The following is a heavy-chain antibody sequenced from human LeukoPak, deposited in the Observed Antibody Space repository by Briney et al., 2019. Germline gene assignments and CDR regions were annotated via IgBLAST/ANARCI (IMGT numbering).Heavy chain of an antibody. Sequence: GASVKVSCKASGYTFTSYGISWVRQAPGQGLELIGSISAYNGNTNYAQKLQGRVTMTTDTSTSTVYMELSSLRSEDTAVYYCARGGTFVVVPASYTYFDYWGQGTLVTVSS. J-gene: IGHJ4*02. V-gene: IGHV1-18*01. CDR1: GYTFTSYG. CDR3: ARGGTFVVVPASYTYFDY. CDR2: ISAYNGNT. D-gene: IGHD2-2*01.